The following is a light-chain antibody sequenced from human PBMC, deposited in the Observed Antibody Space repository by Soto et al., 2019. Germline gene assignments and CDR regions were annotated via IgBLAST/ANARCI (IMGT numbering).Light chain of an antibody. J-gene: IGLJ1*01. CDR3: SSYTSSSPLHV. V-gene: IGLV2-14*01. CDR1: SSDVGGYNY. Sequence: QSALTQPASVSGSPGKSISISCTGTSSDVGGYNYVSWYQQHPGKAPKLMIYDVSNRPSGVSTRFSGSKAGNTASLTISGLQAEYESDYYCSSYTSSSPLHVSGTVTKVTVL. CDR2: DVS.